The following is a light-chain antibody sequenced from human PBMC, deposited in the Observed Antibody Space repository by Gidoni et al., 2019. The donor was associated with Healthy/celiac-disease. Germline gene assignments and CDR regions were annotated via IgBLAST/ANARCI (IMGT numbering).Light chain of an antibody. J-gene: IGKJ2*01. CDR3: QQYNNRPSYT. CDR1: QRVSSN. V-gene: IGKV3-15*01. Sequence: EIVLTQSPATLSVSPGDRATLSCRASQRVSSNLAWYQQKPGPAPRLLIYGASTRATGIPARFSGSGSGTEFTLTISSLQSEDFAVYYCQQYNNRPSYTFGQGTKLEIK. CDR2: GAS.